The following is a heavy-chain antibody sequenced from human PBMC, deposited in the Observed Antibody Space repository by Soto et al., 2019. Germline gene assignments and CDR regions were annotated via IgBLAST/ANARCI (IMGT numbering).Heavy chain of an antibody. CDR1: GYTFTSYA. CDR3: ARDRGLTIDY. D-gene: IGHD3-10*01. V-gene: IGHV1-3*05. J-gene: IGHJ4*02. Sequence: QVQLVQSGAEEKKPGASVKVSCKASGYTFTSYAMHWVRQAPGQRLEWMGWINPGNGNTKYSQKFQGRVTITRDTSASTAYMELSSRRSEDTAVYYCARDRGLTIDYWGQGTLVTVSS. CDR2: INPGNGNT.